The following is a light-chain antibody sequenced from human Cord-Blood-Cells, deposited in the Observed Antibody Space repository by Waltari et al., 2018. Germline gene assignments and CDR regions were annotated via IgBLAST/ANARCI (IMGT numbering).Light chain of an antibody. CDR2: DAS. Sequence: EIVLTQSPATLSLSPGERATLSCRASQSVSSYLAWYQQKPGQAPRILIYDASNRATGIPARFSGSGSGTDFTLTISSLEPEDFAVYYCQQRSNWPTFGQGTKVEIK. CDR1: QSVSSY. V-gene: IGKV3-11*01. CDR3: QQRSNWPT. J-gene: IGKJ1*01.